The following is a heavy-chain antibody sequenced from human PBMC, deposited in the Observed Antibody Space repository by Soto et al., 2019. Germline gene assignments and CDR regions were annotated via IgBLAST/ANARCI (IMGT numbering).Heavy chain of an antibody. CDR1: GGSFSGYY. CDR2: INHSGST. D-gene: IGHD6-13*01. CDR3: ARGRGSSWYKIIKVGWFDP. V-gene: IGHV4-34*01. J-gene: IGHJ5*02. Sequence: QVQLQQWGAGLLKPSETLSLTCAVYGGSFSGYYWSWIRQPPGQGLEWIGEINHSGSTNYNPSLKSRVTISIDTSKNQFSLKLSSVTAADTAVYYCARGRGSSWYKIIKVGWFDPWGQGTLVTVSS.